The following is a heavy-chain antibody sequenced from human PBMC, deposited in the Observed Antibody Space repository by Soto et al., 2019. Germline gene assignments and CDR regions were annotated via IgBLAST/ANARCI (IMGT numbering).Heavy chain of an antibody. CDR3: AKRGDCSGGSCYPDY. CDR2: ISSSSSYI. D-gene: IGHD2-15*01. CDR1: GFTFSSYS. V-gene: IGHV3-21*01. Sequence: EVQLVESGGGLVKPGGSLRLSCAASGFTFSSYSMNWVRQAPGKGLEWVSPISSSSSYIYYADSVKGRFTISRDNAKNSLYLQMNSLRAEDTAVYYCAKRGDCSGGSCYPDYWGQGTLVTVSS. J-gene: IGHJ4*02.